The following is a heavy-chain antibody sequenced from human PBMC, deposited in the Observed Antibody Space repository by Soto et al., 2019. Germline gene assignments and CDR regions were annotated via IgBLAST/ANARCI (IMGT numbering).Heavy chain of an antibody. Sequence: GGSLRLSCAASGFTFSSYAMSWVRQAPGKGLEWVSGISGSGGSTYYADSVKGRFTISRDNSKNTLYLQMNSLRAEDTAVYYCAKLRGGNYYNGIDYWGQGTLVTVSS. CDR1: GFTFSSYA. CDR3: AKLRGGNYYNGIDY. V-gene: IGHV3-23*01. J-gene: IGHJ4*02. D-gene: IGHD3-10*01. CDR2: ISGSGGST.